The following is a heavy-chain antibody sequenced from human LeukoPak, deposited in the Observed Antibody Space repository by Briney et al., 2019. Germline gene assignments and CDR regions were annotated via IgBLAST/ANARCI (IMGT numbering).Heavy chain of an antibody. CDR3: ARRGHGYGSPFDY. J-gene: IGHJ4*02. CDR1: GFTVSSNY. Sequence: GGSLRLSCAASGFTVSSNYMDWVRQAPGKGLEWVSMIYPNGNTFYTDSVKGRFTISRDNSKNTLDLQMSSLRAEDTAIYYCARRGHGYGSPFDYWGQGTLVTVSS. D-gene: IGHD5-18*01. V-gene: IGHV3-66*04. CDR2: IYPNGNT.